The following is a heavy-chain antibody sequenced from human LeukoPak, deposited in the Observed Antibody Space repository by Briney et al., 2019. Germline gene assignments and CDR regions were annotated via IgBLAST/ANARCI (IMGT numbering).Heavy chain of an antibody. CDR1: GFSVSSNY. CDR3: ARAYNWNLDY. V-gene: IGHV3-53*01. D-gene: IGHD1-20*01. CDR2: IHSGGST. J-gene: IGHJ4*02. Sequence: GGSLRLSCVASGFSVSSNYMSWVRQAPGKGLEWVSVIHSGGSTYYADSVKGRFTTSRDDSKNTLYLQMNSLRAEDTAVYSCARAYNWNLDYWGQGTLVTVSS.